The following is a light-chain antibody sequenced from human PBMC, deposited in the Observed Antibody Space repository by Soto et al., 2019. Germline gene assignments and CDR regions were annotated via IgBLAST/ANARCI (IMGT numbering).Light chain of an antibody. CDR2: LGS. CDR3: MQALQTRVT. J-gene: IGKJ2*01. Sequence: DIVMTQSPLSLPVTPGEPASISCRSSQSLLHSNGYNYLDWYLQKSGQSPQLLIYLGSNRASGVPDRFSGSGSGTDFTLKISRVEAEDVGVYYCMQALQTRVTFGQGTKLEIK. V-gene: IGKV2-28*01. CDR1: QSLLHSNGYNY.